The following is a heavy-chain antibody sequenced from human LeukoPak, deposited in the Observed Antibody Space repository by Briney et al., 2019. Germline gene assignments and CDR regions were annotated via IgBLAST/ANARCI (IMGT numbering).Heavy chain of an antibody. Sequence: GASLQISCKGSGSSFTSYWIGWVRQLPGKGLEWMGIIYPGDSDTRYSPSFQGQVTISADKSISTAYLQWSSLKASDTAMYYCARYYYGSGSVHYWGQGTLVTVSS. D-gene: IGHD3-10*01. CDR3: ARYYYGSGSVHY. V-gene: IGHV5-51*01. J-gene: IGHJ4*02. CDR2: IYPGDSDT. CDR1: GSSFTSYW.